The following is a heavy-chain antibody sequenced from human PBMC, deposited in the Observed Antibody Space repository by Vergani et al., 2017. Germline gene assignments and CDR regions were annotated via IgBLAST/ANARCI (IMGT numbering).Heavy chain of an antibody. CDR1: GFSLSTSGVG. J-gene: IGHJ5*02. V-gene: IGHV2-5*02. CDR3: AHKKTPPLWFVEVPFDP. CDR2: IYWDDDK. D-gene: IGHD3-10*01. Sequence: QITLKESGPTLVKPTQTLTLTCTFSGFSLSTSGVGVGWIRQPPGKALEWLALIYWDDDKRYSPSLKSRLTITKDTSKNQVVLTMTNMDPVDTATYYCAHKKTPPLWFVEVPFDPWGQGTLVTVSS.